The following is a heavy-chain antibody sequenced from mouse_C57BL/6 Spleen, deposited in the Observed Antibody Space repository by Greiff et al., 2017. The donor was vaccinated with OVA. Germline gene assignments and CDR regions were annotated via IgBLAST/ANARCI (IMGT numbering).Heavy chain of an antibody. CDR3: ASYDYDDGNYYAMDY. CDR1: GYTFTSYW. Sequence: VQLQQPGAELVKPGASVKLSCKASGYTFTSYWMHWVKQRPGQGLEWIGMIHPNSGSTNYNEKFKSKATLTVDKSSSTAYMQLSNLTSEDSAVYYCASYDYDDGNYYAMDYWGQGTSVTVSS. CDR2: IHPNSGST. V-gene: IGHV1-64*01. D-gene: IGHD2-4*01. J-gene: IGHJ4*01.